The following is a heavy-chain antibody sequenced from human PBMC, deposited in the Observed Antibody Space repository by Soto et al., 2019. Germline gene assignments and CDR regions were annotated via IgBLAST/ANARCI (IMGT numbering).Heavy chain of an antibody. CDR2: TYYRSNWRH. D-gene: IGHD6-19*01. J-gene: IGHJ4*02. CDR1: GDSVSSNTAA. CDR3: ARGVAGSGFDL. V-gene: IGHV6-1*01. Sequence: SQNLSLTCAISGDSVSSNTAAWNWIRSSPSRGLEWLGRTYYRSNWRHDYAVSVKSRITVNPDTSKNHFSLQLNSVTPDDTAVYYCARGVAGSGFDLWGQGTLVTVS.